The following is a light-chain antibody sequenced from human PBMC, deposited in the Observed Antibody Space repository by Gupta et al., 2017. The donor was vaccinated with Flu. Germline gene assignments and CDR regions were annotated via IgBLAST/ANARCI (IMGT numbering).Light chain of an antibody. CDR2: STS. V-gene: IGLV7-43*01. Sequence: QTVVTPDSSLTVSPGGTVTLTCASSTGAVTSGYYPNWFQQKPGQAPRPLIDSTSNKHAWTPARFSGCSPGGTASLTLAGGQYEDEDDYYCLRHDGGWVFGGGTKLTVL. J-gene: IGLJ3*02. CDR3: LRHDGGWV. CDR1: TGAVTSGYY.